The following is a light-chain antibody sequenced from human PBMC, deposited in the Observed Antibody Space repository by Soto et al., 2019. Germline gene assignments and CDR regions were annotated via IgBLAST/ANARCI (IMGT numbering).Light chain of an antibody. CDR2: DVS. CDR3: TSYTSSNAHV. CDR1: SSDVGGYTN. J-gene: IGLJ1*01. Sequence: QSVLTQPVSVSGSPGQSITISCAGTSSDVGGYTNVSWYQQHPGKAHKLMIYDVSNRPSGDSNRFSGSKSGNTASRTISGLQAEDEADYYCTSYTSSNAHVFGGGTKATVL. V-gene: IGLV2-14*01.